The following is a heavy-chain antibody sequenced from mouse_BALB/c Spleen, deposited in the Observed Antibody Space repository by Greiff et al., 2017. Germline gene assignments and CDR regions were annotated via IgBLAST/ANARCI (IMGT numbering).Heavy chain of an antibody. CDR3: ATQGY. CDR2: IYPGSGST. J-gene: IGHJ3*01. V-gene: IGHV1-81*01. CDR1: GYTFTDYV. Sequence: VQLQQSGPELVKPGASVKMSCKASGYTFTDYVISWVKQRTGQGLEWIGEIYPGSGSTYYNEKFKGKATLTADKSSNTAYMQLSSLTSEDSAVYFCATQGYWGQGTLVTVSA.